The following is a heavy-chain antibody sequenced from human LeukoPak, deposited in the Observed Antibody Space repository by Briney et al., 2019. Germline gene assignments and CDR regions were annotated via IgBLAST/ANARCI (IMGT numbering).Heavy chain of an antibody. D-gene: IGHD2-8*02. V-gene: IGHV3-74*01. CDR1: GFSLSGYW. J-gene: IGHJ6*02. CDR2: ISPDGSDT. Sequence: GGSLRLSCAASGFSLSGYWMHWVRQATGKGLVWVSRISPDGSDTTYADSVKGRFTISRDNSKNTLYLQMNSLRDEDAAVYQCTRVQAGRSGHMDVWGRGTTVTVSS. CDR3: TRVQAGRSGHMDV.